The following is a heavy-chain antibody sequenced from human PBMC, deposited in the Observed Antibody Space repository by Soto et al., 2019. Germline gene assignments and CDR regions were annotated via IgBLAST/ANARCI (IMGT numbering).Heavy chain of an antibody. Sequence: QMQLVQSGPEVKKPGTSVKVSCKASGFTFTSSAVQWVRQARGQRLEWIGWIVVGSGNTNYAQKFQERVTITRDMSTSTAYMELSSLRSEDTAVYYCAAGSPLGRVYAFDIWGQGTMVTVSS. CDR3: AAGSPLGRVYAFDI. D-gene: IGHD3-10*01. CDR1: GFTFTSSA. J-gene: IGHJ3*02. V-gene: IGHV1-58*01. CDR2: IVVGSGNT.